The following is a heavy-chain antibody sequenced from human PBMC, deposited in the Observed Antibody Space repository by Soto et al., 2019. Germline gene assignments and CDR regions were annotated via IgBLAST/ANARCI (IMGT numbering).Heavy chain of an antibody. D-gene: IGHD3-9*01. J-gene: IGHJ2*01. Sequence: QVQLQQWGAGPLRPLETLSLTCGVSGGSFSGYYWAWIRQSPGKGLEWIGEINDRGSSNYNPSLKSRVSISVDTSKHNYSLNLRSVTAADTAVYYCARESHDILTGPPWVWYFDLWGRGTLVTVSS. V-gene: IGHV4-34*01. CDR2: INDRGSS. CDR3: ARESHDILTGPPWVWYFDL. CDR1: GGSFSGYY.